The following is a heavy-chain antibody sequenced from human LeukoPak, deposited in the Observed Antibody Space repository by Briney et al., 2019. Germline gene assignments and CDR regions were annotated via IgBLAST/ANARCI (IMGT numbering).Heavy chain of an antibody. CDR3: ARYYDFWSGFDP. Sequence: PSETLSLTCTVSGGSITSYYLSWIRQPPGKGLEWIGYIYYSGSPNYNPSPKSRVTMSLDTSKNQFSLKLSSVSAADTAVYYCARYYDFWSGFDPWGQGTLVTVSS. CDR1: GGSITSYY. CDR2: IYYSGSP. J-gene: IGHJ5*02. D-gene: IGHD3-3*01. V-gene: IGHV4-59*01.